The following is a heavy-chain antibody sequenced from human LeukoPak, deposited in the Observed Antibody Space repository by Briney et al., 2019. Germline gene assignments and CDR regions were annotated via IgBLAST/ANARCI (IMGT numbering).Heavy chain of an antibody. D-gene: IGHD5-24*01. CDR1: GYSFTSYW. CDR2: IYPGGSDT. J-gene: IGHJ4*02. Sequence: GESLKISCKGSGYSFTSYWIGWVRQMPGKGLERMGIIYPGGSDTRYSPSFQGQVTISADKSISTAYLQWSSLKASDTAMYYCARSLVEMATIEGLGYWGRGTLVTFSS. CDR3: ARSLVEMATIEGLGY. V-gene: IGHV5-51*01.